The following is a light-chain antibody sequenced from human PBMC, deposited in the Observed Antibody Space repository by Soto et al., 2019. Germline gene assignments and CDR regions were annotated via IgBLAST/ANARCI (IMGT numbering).Light chain of an antibody. J-gene: IGLJ2*01. V-gene: IGLV2-11*01. CDR3: CSYAGNYIVV. Sequence: QSVLTQPRSVSGSPGQSVTISCTGTSSDVGGYNYVSWYRQHPGKAPKLLLYDVSKRPSGVPDRFSGSKSGNTASLTISGLQAEDEANYFCCSYAGNYIVVIGGGTKLTVL. CDR2: DVS. CDR1: SSDVGGYNY.